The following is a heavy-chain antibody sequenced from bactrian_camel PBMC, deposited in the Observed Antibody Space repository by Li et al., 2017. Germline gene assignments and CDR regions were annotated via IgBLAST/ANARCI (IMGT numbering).Heavy chain of an antibody. J-gene: IGHJ4*01. D-gene: IGHD2*01. Sequence: DVQLVESGGASVQAGGSLRLSCADSGYSYLFKCMGWFRQAPGKAREWVGSMANVGGATYYADSVKDRFTMSRGYAKNTVMLQMNSLEPEDTATYYCAAALGGNCGAYEYSYYGRGTQVTVS. CDR1: GYSYLFKC. V-gene: IGHV3S40*01. CDR3: AAALGGNCGAYEYSY. CDR2: MANVGGAT.